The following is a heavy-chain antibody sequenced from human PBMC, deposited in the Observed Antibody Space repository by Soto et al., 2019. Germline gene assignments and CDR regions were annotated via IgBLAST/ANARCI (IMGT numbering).Heavy chain of an antibody. D-gene: IGHD5-18*01. CDR3: ARLVTASGKVDY. CDR1: GGSISSGGYY. CDR2: IYYSGST. Sequence: PSETLSLTCTVSGGSISSGGYYWSWIRQHPGKGLEWIGYIYYSGSTYYNPSLKSRVTISVDTSKNQFSLKLSSVTAADTGVYYCARLVTASGKVDYWGQGTLVTVSS. J-gene: IGHJ4*02. V-gene: IGHV4-31*03.